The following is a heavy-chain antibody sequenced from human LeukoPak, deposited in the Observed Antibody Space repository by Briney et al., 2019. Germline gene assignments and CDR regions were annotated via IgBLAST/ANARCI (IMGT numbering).Heavy chain of an antibody. CDR1: GFTFSSYS. D-gene: IGHD3-3*01. J-gene: IGHJ4*02. CDR3: AIDVLRFLEWPSYFDY. Sequence: PGGSLRLSCAASGFTFSSYSMNWVRQAPGKGLEWVSYISSSSSTINYADSVKGRFTISRDNAKNSLYLQMNSLRAEDTAVYYCAIDVLRFLEWPSYFDYWGQGTLVTVSS. V-gene: IGHV3-48*01. CDR2: ISSSSSTI.